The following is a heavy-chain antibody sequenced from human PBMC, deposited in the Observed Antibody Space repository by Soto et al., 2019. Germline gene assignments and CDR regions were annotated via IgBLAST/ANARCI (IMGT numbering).Heavy chain of an antibody. Sequence: QEQLVQSGAEVKKPGASVKVSCKASGYTFTSYYMHWVRQARGQGLEWMGIINPSGGSTSYAQKFQGRVTMTRDTSTSTVYMELSSLRSEDTAVYYCARSLWFGELLSYWGQGTLVTVSS. CDR3: ARSLWFGELLSY. CDR2: INPSGGST. CDR1: GYTFTSYY. J-gene: IGHJ4*02. V-gene: IGHV1-46*03. D-gene: IGHD3-10*01.